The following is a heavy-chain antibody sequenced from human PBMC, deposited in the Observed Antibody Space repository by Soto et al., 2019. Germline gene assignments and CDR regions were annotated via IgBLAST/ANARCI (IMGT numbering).Heavy chain of an antibody. Sequence: SETLFLTCTVPGGSISSTIYYWAWIRQPPGKGLDWIGSIYYSGTTYYSGSLRSRLTMSVDTSKNQFSLSVNSVTAADTAVYYCARLYPVTTVVRYWFDPWGQGTLVTVSS. CDR2: IYYSGTT. V-gene: IGHV4-39*01. CDR1: GGSISSTIYY. D-gene: IGHD4-17*01. J-gene: IGHJ5*02. CDR3: ARLYPVTTVVRYWFDP.